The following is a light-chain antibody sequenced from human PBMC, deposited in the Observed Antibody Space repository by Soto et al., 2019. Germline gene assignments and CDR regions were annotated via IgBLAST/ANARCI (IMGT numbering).Light chain of an antibody. CDR2: GAS. J-gene: IGKJ5*01. V-gene: IGKV3-15*01. Sequence: EIGMTQSPATLSVSPGESATLSCRASQSVSGNLAWYQQKPGQAPRLLIYGASTRATGIPARFSGSGSGTEFTLTISSLQSEDFAVYYCQQYNNWLITFGQGTRLEIK. CDR3: QQYNNWLIT. CDR1: QSVSGN.